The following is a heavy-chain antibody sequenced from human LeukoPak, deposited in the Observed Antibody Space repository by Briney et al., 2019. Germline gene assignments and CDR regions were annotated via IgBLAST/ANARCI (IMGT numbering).Heavy chain of an antibody. CDR1: GFTFNIYA. V-gene: IGHV3-23*01. Sequence: GGSLRLSCAASGFTFNIYAISWVRQAPGKGLEWVSTITNSGDKTFYADSVKGRFTISRDNAKNSLYLQMNSLRAEDTAVYYCARDRTAMVDYYGMDVWGQGTTVTVSS. CDR3: ARDRTAMVDYYGMDV. CDR2: ITNSGDKT. D-gene: IGHD5-18*01. J-gene: IGHJ6*02.